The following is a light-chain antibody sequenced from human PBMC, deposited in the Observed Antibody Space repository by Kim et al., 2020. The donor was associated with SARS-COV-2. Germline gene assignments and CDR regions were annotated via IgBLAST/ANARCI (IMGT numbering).Light chain of an antibody. CDR1: KLGDKY. V-gene: IGLV3-1*01. CDR2: QDS. J-gene: IGLJ7*01. CDR3: QAWDSSTGV. Sequence: SYELTQPPSVSVSPGQTASITCSGDKLGDKYACWYQQKPGQSPVLVIYQDSKRPSGIPERFSGSNSGNTATLTISGTQARDEADYYCQAWDSSTGVFGEG.